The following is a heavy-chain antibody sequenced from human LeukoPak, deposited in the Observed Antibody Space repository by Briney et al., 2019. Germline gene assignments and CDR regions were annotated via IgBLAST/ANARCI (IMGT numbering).Heavy chain of an antibody. Sequence: EGSLRLSCAASGFTFSSYWMHWVRQAPGKGLVWVSRINSDGSSTSYADSVKGRFTISRDNAKNTLYLQMNSLRAEDTAVYYCASEIPVYYDSSGYYDYWGQGTLVTVSS. CDR1: GFTFSSYW. CDR3: ASEIPVYYDSSGYYDY. D-gene: IGHD3-22*01. J-gene: IGHJ4*02. CDR2: INSDGSST. V-gene: IGHV3-74*01.